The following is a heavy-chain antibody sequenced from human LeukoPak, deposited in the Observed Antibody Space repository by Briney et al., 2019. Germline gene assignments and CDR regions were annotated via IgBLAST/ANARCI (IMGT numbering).Heavy chain of an antibody. CDR3: AKDSRSSISGSYSDY. D-gene: IGHD1-26*01. V-gene: IGHV3-23*01. Sequence: GGSLRLSCAASGFTVSTNYMSWVRQAPGKGLEWVSVISGSAVTTYYADSVKGRFTISRDNSKNTLYLQMNSLRAEDTALYYCAKDSRSSISGSYSDYWGQGTLVTVSS. CDR2: ISGSAVTT. CDR1: GFTVSTNY. J-gene: IGHJ4*02.